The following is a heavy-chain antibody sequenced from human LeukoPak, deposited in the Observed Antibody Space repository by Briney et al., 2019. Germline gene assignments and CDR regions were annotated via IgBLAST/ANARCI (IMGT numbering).Heavy chain of an antibody. CDR2: KYSVAST. D-gene: IGHD5-18*01. CDR1: GFTVSDNY. J-gene: IGHJ4*02. CDR3: ARDLGGYSYGSGNV. Sequence: GGPLRLSCAASGFTVSDNYMNWVRQAPGKRLKWVSVKYSVASTYYADSVKGSFTISRDNSKNTLFLQMNSLRAEDTAMYYCARDLGGYSYGSGNVWGQGTLVTVSS. V-gene: IGHV3-66*01.